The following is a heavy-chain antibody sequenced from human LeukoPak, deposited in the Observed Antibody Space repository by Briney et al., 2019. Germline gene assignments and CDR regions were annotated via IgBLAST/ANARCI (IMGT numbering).Heavy chain of an antibody. D-gene: IGHD6-19*01. CDR1: GYTLTELS. J-gene: IGHJ5*02. CDR2: FDPEDGET. CDR3: ATGVAGGNWFDP. V-gene: IGHV1-24*01. Sequence: ASVKVSCKVSGYTLTELSMHWVRQAPGKGLDWMGGFDPEDGETIYAQKFQGRVTMTEDTSTDTAYMELSSLRSEDTAVYYCATGVAGGNWFDPWGQGTLVTVSS.